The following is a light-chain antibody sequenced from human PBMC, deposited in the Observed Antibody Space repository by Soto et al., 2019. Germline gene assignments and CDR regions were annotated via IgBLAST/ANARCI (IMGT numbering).Light chain of an antibody. CDR1: SSDVGTYNL. CDR2: EVI. Sequence: QSALTQPASVSGSPGQSITISCTGSSSDVGTYNLVSWYQHHPGKAPKLMISEVIKRPSGVSNRFSGSKSGNTASLTISGLQAEDEADYYCCSYAGSSIVVFGGGTKVTVL. CDR3: CSYAGSSIVV. J-gene: IGLJ2*01. V-gene: IGLV2-23*02.